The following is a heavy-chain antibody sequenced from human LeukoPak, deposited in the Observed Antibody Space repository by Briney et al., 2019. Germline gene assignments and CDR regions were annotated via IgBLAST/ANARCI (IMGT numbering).Heavy chain of an antibody. Sequence: PGGSLRLSCAASGFTFSSYAMHWVRQAPGKGLEWVAVISYDGGVTYYIDSTRGRFTVSRDNSENTLYLQMNSLRPEDTAVYYCAREGSYGYYFDYWGQGTLVTVSS. V-gene: IGHV3-30*19. D-gene: IGHD5-18*01. J-gene: IGHJ4*02. CDR3: AREGSYGYYFDY. CDR2: ISYDGGVT. CDR1: GFTFSSYA.